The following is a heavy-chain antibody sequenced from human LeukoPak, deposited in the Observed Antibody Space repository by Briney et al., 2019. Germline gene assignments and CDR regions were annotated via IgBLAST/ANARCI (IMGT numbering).Heavy chain of an antibody. V-gene: IGHV3-30*02. CDR2: IRYDGNNK. Sequence: PGGSLRLSCAASGLTFSDYSMHWVRQAPGKGLNWVAFIRYDGNNKYYADSVKGRFTISRDNAKNSLYLQMNSLRAEDTAVYYCARVGGSYAQLDVWGKGTTVTVSS. CDR1: GLTFSDYS. D-gene: IGHD1-26*01. J-gene: IGHJ6*04. CDR3: ARVGGSYAQLDV.